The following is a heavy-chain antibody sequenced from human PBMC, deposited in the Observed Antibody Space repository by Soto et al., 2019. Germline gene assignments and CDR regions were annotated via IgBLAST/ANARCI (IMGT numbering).Heavy chain of an antibody. J-gene: IGHJ6*03. CDR1: GGSISSYY. D-gene: IGHD3-10*01. Sequence: SETLSLTCTVSGGSISSYYWSWIRQPPGKGLEWIGYIYYSGSTNYNPSLKSRVTISVDTSKNQFSLKLSSVTAADTAVYYCARLDYGSGYYYYYMDVWGKGTTVTVSS. CDR2: IYYSGST. V-gene: IGHV4-59*08. CDR3: ARLDYGSGYYYYYMDV.